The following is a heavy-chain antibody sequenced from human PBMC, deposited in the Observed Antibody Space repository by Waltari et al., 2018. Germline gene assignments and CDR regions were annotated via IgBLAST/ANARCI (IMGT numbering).Heavy chain of an antibody. CDR3: AKDMASGSGSYLFDY. CDR1: GFTFDDYA. J-gene: IGHJ4*02. V-gene: IGHV3-43D*04. D-gene: IGHD3-10*01. CDR2: ISWDGGST. Sequence: EVQLVESGGVVVQPGGSLRLSCAASGFTFDDYAMHWVRQAPGKGLEWVSLISWDGGSTYYADSVKGRFTISRDNSKNSLYLQMNSLRAEDTALYYCAKDMASGSGSYLFDYWGQGTLVTVSS.